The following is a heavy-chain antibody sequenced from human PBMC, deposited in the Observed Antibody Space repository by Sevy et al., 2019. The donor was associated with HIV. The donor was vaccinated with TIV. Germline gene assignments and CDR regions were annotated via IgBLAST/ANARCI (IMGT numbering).Heavy chain of an antibody. D-gene: IGHD6-19*01. V-gene: IGHV3-33*01. Sequence: GGSLRLSCAASGFIFSSYGMHWVRQAPGKGLDWVAVIWHDGGNKYNEDSVKGRFTISRDNSKNTLYLQMNSLRAEDTAVYYCATESGYSSGWNLDIWFDPWGQGTLVTVSS. J-gene: IGHJ5*02. CDR3: ATESGYSSGWNLDIWFDP. CDR2: IWHDGGNK. CDR1: GFIFSSYG.